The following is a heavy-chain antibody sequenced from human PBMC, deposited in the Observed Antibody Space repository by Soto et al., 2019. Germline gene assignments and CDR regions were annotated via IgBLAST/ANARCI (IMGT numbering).Heavy chain of an antibody. J-gene: IGHJ4*02. CDR3: ARGPDPTYFDY. V-gene: IGHV1-18*01. Sequence: QVQLVQSGGEVAKPGASVKVSCKASGYTFTNYGINWVRQAPGLGLEWMGWINVYNGKTNYAQKFQARVTMTTETATNSLYMELRSLRSDDTAVYYCARGPDPTYFDYWGQGTLGIVSS. CDR2: INVYNGKT. CDR1: GYTFTNYG.